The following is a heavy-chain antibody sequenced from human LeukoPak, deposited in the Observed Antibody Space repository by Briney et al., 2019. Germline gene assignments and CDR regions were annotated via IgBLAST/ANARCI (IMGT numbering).Heavy chain of an antibody. CDR1: GFTFSNYG. V-gene: IGHV3-30*03. D-gene: IGHD4-23*01. J-gene: IGHJ4*02. CDR2: ISYDGNNN. CDR3: ARDRGGNEFDY. Sequence: SLRLSCTAFGFTFSNYGMHWVRQAPGKGLEWMATISYDGNNNYYTYSVKGRFTVSRDNSKNTLYLQMNSLRGEDTGVYYCARDRGGNEFDYWGQGTLVTVSS.